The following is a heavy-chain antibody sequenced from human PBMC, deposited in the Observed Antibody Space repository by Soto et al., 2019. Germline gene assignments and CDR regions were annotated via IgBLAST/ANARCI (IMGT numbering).Heavy chain of an antibody. Sequence: PSETLSLTCTVSGGSISSGGYYWSWIRQHPGKGLEWIGYIYYSGSTYYNPSLKSRVTISVDTSKNQFSLKLSSVTAADTAVYYCARGVVATRSYYFDYWGQGTMVTVYS. CDR2: IYYSGST. CDR3: ARGVVATRSYYFDY. D-gene: IGHD5-12*01. J-gene: IGHJ4*02. CDR1: GGSISSGGYY. V-gene: IGHV4-31*03.